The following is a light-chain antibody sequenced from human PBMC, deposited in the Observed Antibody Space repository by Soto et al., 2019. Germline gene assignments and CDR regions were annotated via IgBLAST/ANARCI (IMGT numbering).Light chain of an antibody. Sequence: EIVLTQSPATLSLSPGERATLSCRASQTVSSYLAWYQQKPGQAPRLLIYDASHGATGIPARFSGSGSGTDFTLTISRLEPEDFAVYHCQQYDDSMTFGQGTKVDIK. J-gene: IGKJ1*01. V-gene: IGKV3-11*01. CDR1: QTVSSY. CDR3: QQYDDSMT. CDR2: DAS.